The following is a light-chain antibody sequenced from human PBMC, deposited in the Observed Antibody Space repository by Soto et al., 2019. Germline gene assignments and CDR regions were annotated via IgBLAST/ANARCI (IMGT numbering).Light chain of an antibody. CDR1: QSVNSN. J-gene: IGKJ1*01. Sequence: EIVMTQSPATLSLSPGERATLSCRASQSVNSNLAWYQQKGGQAPRLLIYGTSTRATGIPARFSGSGSGTDFTLTISSLQFEDFAVYYCQQYNNWPRTFGQGTKV. V-gene: IGKV3-15*01. CDR3: QQYNNWPRT. CDR2: GTS.